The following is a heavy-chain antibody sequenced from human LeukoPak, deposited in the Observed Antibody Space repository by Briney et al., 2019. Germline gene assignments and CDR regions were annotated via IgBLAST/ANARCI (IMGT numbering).Heavy chain of an antibody. CDR1: GGSISSYY. V-gene: IGHV4-59*01. Sequence: PSETLSLTCTVSGGSISSYYWSWIRQPPGKGLEWIGYIYYSGSTNYNPSLKSRVTISVDMSKNQFSLKLSSVTAADTAVYYCARVDDFWSGYYTFWGQGTLVTVSS. D-gene: IGHD3-3*01. CDR2: IYYSGST. CDR3: ARVDDFWSGYYTF. J-gene: IGHJ4*02.